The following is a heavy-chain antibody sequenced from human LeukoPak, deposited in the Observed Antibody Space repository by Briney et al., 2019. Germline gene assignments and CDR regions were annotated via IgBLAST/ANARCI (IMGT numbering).Heavy chain of an antibody. CDR3: ARVGSTIAAAGSIDY. Sequence: GGSLRLSCAASGFTFSSHAMHWVRQAPGKGLEWVAVISYDGSNKYYADSVKGRFTISRDNSKNTLYLQMNSLRAEDTAVYYCARVGSTIAAAGSIDYWGQGTLVTVSS. V-gene: IGHV3-30*04. J-gene: IGHJ4*02. CDR2: ISYDGSNK. D-gene: IGHD6-13*01. CDR1: GFTFSSHA.